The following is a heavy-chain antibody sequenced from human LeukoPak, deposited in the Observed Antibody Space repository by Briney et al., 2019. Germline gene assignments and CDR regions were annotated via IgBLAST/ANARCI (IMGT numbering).Heavy chain of an antibody. CDR3: ARAGSSGSVDC. Sequence: GGSLTLSCAASEFTFSYYWMSWVRQAPGKGLEWVAILNQGGSDTYYVDSVKGRFTISRDNAKNSLYLQMNSLRVEDTAVYYCARAGSSGSVDCWGQGILVTVSS. V-gene: IGHV3-7*04. D-gene: IGHD6-19*01. CDR2: LNQGGSDT. J-gene: IGHJ4*02. CDR1: EFTFSYYW.